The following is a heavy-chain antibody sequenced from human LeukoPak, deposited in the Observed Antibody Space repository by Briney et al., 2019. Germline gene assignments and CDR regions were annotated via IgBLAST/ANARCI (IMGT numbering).Heavy chain of an antibody. Sequence: GESLKISCKGSGYRFTNYWIGWVRQMPGKGLEWMGIIYSGDSDTKYSPSFQGQVAISVDKSISTAYLQWSSLKASDNAMYYCARRARRSSPDAFDIWGQGTMVTVSS. CDR2: IYSGDSDT. CDR3: ARRARRSSPDAFDI. CDR1: GYRFTNYW. V-gene: IGHV5-51*01. J-gene: IGHJ3*02. D-gene: IGHD3-10*01.